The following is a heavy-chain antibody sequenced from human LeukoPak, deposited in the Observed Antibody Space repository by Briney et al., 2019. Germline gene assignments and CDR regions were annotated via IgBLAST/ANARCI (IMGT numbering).Heavy chain of an antibody. CDR1: GYSFRNYW. CDR3: GRRRTMTTWGDASDI. Sequence: GESLKISCEASGYSFRNYWIAWVRQMPGKGPECMGLIYPADSDTRYSPSFQGQVTISADKSISTAYLQWSSLKASDTDMYYCGRRRTMTTWGDASDIWGQGTMVTVSS. J-gene: IGHJ3*02. V-gene: IGHV5-51*01. D-gene: IGHD4-17*01. CDR2: IYPADSDT.